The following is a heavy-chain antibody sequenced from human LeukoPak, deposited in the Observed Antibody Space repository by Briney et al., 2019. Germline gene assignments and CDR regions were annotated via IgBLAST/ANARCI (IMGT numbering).Heavy chain of an antibody. D-gene: IGHD2-2*02. J-gene: IGHJ4*02. Sequence: PGGSLRLSCAASGFTFSSYAMHWGRQAPGKGLEWVAVISYDASNKYYADSVKGRFTISRDNSKNMLYLQTNSLTAEDTAVYYCARDRDCSTTSCYKGGLDYWGQGTLVTVSS. CDR1: GFTFSSYA. CDR2: ISYDASNK. CDR3: ARDRDCSTTSCYKGGLDY. V-gene: IGHV3-30-3*01.